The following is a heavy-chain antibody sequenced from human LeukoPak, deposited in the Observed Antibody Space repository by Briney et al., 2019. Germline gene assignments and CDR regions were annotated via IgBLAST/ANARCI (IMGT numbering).Heavy chain of an antibody. V-gene: IGHV3-7*01. CDR2: INEDGSEE. Sequence: GGSLRLSCAGSGFTFRRYWMTWVRQAPGKGLEWVANINEDGSEEYYVDSTKGRFTISRDNSKNTLYLQMNSLRAEDTAVYYCARDGSGSPFDPWGQGTLVTVSS. CDR1: GFTFRRYW. D-gene: IGHD3-10*01. J-gene: IGHJ5*02. CDR3: ARDGSGSPFDP.